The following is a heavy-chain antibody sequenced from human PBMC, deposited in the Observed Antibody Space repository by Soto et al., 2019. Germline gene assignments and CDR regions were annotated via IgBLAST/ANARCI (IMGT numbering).Heavy chain of an antibody. Sequence: QVQLVQSGAEVKKPGASVKVSCKASGYSFTSHGISWVRQAPGQGLEWMGWISAYNGNTNYAQKLQGRVTMTTDTTTSTAYIELRSLRSDDTAVYYGARDNGFGESDVWGQGTTVTVSS. CDR2: ISAYNGNT. CDR3: ARDNGFGESDV. D-gene: IGHD3-10*01. CDR1: GYSFTSHG. J-gene: IGHJ6*02. V-gene: IGHV1-18*01.